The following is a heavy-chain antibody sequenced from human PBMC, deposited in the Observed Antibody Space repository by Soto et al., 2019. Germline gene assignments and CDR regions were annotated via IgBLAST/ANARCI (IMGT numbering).Heavy chain of an antibody. J-gene: IGHJ6*02. CDR2: IIPIFGTA. Sequence: GTSVKVSCKASGGTFSSYAISWVRQAPGQGLEWMGGIIPIFGTANYAQEFQGRVTITADESTSTAYMELSSLRSEDTAVYYCAREGEDGDGQINYYYYGMDVWGQGTTVTVSS. CDR1: GGTFSSYA. CDR3: AREGEDGDGQINYYYYGMDV. D-gene: IGHD4-17*01. V-gene: IGHV1-69*13.